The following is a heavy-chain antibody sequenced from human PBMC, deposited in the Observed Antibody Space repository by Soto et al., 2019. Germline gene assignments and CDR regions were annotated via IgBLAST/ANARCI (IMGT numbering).Heavy chain of an antibody. CDR3: GREDGANLVRGVISLNGMDV. Sequence: ASVKVSCKASGYTFTGYYIHWVRQAPGQGLEWMGWINANTGDTNYAQQFQGWVTMTRDTSISTAYMELSRLRSDDTAVYYCGREDGANLVRGVISLNGMDVWGQGTTVTVSS. CDR1: GYTFTGYY. J-gene: IGHJ6*02. D-gene: IGHD3-10*01. CDR2: INANTGDT. V-gene: IGHV1-2*04.